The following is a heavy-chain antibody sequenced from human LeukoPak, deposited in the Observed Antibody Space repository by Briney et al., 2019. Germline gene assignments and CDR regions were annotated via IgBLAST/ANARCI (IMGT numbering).Heavy chain of an antibody. CDR3: ARQTAMGRSGDY. Sequence: GESLKISCKASGDSFTSYWIGWVRQMPGKGLEWMGIIDPSDAETRYTPSFQGQFTISVDKSLTTAYLQWNTLRAADTAMYYCARQTAMGRSGDYRGQGTLVTVSS. CDR2: IDPSDAET. CDR1: GDSFTSYW. V-gene: IGHV5-51*01. J-gene: IGHJ4*02. D-gene: IGHD5-18*01.